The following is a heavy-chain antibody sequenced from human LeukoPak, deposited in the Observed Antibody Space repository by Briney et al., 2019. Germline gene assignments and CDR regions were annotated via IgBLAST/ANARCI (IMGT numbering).Heavy chain of an antibody. V-gene: IGHV4-59*01. CDR2: ISYTGST. CDR3: ARDRTPAIAAFGGMDV. D-gene: IGHD6-13*01. CDR1: GDSITSFY. Sequence: SETLSLTCTVSGDSITSFYWSWIRQPPGKGLECIGYISYTGSTNYNPSLKSRVTISVDTSKNQFSLNLSSVTAADTAVYYCARDRTPAIAAFGGMDVWGQGTTVTVSS. J-gene: IGHJ6*02.